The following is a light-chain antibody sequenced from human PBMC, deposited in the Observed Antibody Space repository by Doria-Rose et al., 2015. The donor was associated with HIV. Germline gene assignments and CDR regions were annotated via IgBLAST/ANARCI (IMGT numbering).Light chain of an antibody. J-gene: IGKJ1*01. CDR1: QSFSSTY. CDR3: HQYGTSRT. V-gene: IGKV3-20*01. CDR2: DGS. Sequence: QSPGTLSLSPGERATLSCRASQSFSSTYLAWYQQKPGQAPSLLIYDGSTRATGIPDRFSASGSGTDFTLTINRLEPEDFALYYCHQYGTSRTFGQGTKVEI.